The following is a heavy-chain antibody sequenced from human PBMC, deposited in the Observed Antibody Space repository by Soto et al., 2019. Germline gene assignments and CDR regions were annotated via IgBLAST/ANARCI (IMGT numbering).Heavy chain of an antibody. CDR1: GGSISSYY. V-gene: IGHV4-59*01. CDR2: IYYSGST. CDR3: ARDVAGTDATFDY. D-gene: IGHD6-19*01. J-gene: IGHJ4*02. Sequence: SETLSLTCTVSGGSISSYYWSWIRQPPGKGLEWIGYIYYSGSTNYNPSLKSRVTISVDTSKNQFSLKLSSVTAADTAVYYCARDVAGTDATFDYWGQGTLVTVSS.